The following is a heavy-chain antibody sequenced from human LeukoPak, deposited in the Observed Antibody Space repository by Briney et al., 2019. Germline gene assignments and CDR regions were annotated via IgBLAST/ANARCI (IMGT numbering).Heavy chain of an antibody. D-gene: IGHD3-10*01. V-gene: IGHV3-21*04. CDR2: ISSSSTYI. CDR3: AREGIQENAFDI. Sequence: GGSLRLSCAASGFNFINTWMHWVRQAPGKGLVWVASISSSSTYIYYGGSVKGRFTISRDNAKNLVYLEMNSLRAEDTAVYYCAREGIQENAFDIWGQGTMVTVSS. J-gene: IGHJ3*02. CDR1: GFNFINTW.